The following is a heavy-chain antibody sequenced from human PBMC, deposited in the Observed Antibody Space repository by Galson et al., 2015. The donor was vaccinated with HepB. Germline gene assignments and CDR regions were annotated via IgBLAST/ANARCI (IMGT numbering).Heavy chain of an antibody. CDR1: GFTFSSYG. V-gene: IGHV3-30*02. CDR2: IRYDGSNK. D-gene: IGHD3-22*01. J-gene: IGHJ4*02. CDR3: ANGPYYYDSSGYYVTGI. Sequence: SLRLSCAASGFTFSSYGMHWVRQAPGKGLEWVAFIRYDGSNKYYADSVKGRFTISRDNSKNTLYLQMNSLRAEDTAVYYCANGPYYYDSSGYYVTGIWGQGTLVTVSS.